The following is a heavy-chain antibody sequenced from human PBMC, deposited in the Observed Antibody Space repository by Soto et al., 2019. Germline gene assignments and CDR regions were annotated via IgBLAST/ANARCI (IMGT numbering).Heavy chain of an antibody. CDR2: IIPIFGTA. V-gene: IGHV1-69*12. Sequence: QVQLVQSGAEVKKPGSSVKVSCKASGGTFSSYAISWVRQAPGQGLEWMGGIIPIFGTANYAQKFQGRVTITADESTSTAYMELSSLRSEDTAVYCCARVPYYDFWSGPYYYGMDVWGQGTTVTVSS. J-gene: IGHJ6*02. CDR1: GGTFSSYA. CDR3: ARVPYYDFWSGPYYYGMDV. D-gene: IGHD3-3*01.